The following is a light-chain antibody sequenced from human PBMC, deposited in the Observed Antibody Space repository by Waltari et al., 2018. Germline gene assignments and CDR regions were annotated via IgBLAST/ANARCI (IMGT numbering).Light chain of an antibody. J-gene: IGKJ1*01. CDR2: GAS. Sequence: EIVLTHSPGTLSLSPGERATLSCRASQLVISNNLTWYQHKPSHAPRLLIYGASTRPTGIPDRFSGSGSGTDFTLIISRLEPGDFAMYYCQQYGSSPGTFGQGTKVEIK. V-gene: IGKV3-20*01. CDR1: QLVISNN. CDR3: QQYGSSPGT.